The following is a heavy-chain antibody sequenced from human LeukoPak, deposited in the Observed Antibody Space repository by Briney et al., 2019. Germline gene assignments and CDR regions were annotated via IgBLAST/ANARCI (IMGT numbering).Heavy chain of an antibody. V-gene: IGHV4-39*07. CDR2: IYYSGST. CDR3: ARVFSYGVYYFDY. J-gene: IGHJ4*02. CDR1: GGSISSSSYY. D-gene: IGHD5-18*01. Sequence: NPSETLSLTCTVSGGSISSSSYYWGWIRQPPGKGLEWIGSIYYSGSTYYNPSLKSRVTISVDTSKNQFSLKLSSVTAADTAVYYCARVFSYGVYYFDYWGQGTLVTVSS.